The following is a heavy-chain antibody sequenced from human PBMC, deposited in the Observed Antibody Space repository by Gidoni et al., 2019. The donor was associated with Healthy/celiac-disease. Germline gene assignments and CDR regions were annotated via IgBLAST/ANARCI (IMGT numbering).Heavy chain of an antibody. Sequence: QVQLQESGPGLAKPSQTLSLTCTVSGSSFSSCSYYWSWIRQPAGKGLEWIGRIYTSGSTNYNPSLKSRVTISVDTSKNQFSLKLSSVTAADTAVYYCARGGRPGITGTGLTWFDPWGQGTLVTVSS. J-gene: IGHJ5*02. CDR1: GSSFSSCSYY. D-gene: IGHD1-7*01. CDR2: IYTSGST. CDR3: ARGGRPGITGTGLTWFDP. V-gene: IGHV4-61*02.